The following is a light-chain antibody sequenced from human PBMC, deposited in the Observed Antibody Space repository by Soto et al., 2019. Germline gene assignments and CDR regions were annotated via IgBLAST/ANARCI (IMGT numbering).Light chain of an antibody. CDR2: GAS. V-gene: IGKV3-20*01. Sequence: EIVLTQSPGTLSLSPGERATLSCRASQSVSSSYLAWYQQKPGQAPRLLIYGASSRATGIPDRFSGSGSGKDFSLTISRLEPVDFAVYYCQQYGSSQTFGQGTKLDI. CDR1: QSVSSSY. J-gene: IGKJ1*01. CDR3: QQYGSSQT.